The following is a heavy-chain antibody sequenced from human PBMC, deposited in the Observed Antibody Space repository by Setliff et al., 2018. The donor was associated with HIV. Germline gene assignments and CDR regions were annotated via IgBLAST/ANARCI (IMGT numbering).Heavy chain of an antibody. CDR3: ARRDGRSMNAFEI. J-gene: IGHJ3*02. CDR1: DYTFTTYW. Sequence: GESLKISCKAVDYTFTTYWIGWVRQMPGEGLEWMGIIYPEDSNIKYNPSFQNQVTISADKSISTAYLQVHNLKASETATYYCARRDGRSMNAFEIWGPGTMVTVSS. CDR2: IYPEDSNI. V-gene: IGHV5-51*01. D-gene: IGHD6-13*01.